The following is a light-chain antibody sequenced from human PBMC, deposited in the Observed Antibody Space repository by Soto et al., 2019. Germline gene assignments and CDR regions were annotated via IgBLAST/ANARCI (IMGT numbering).Light chain of an antibody. CDR3: QQYGRSPPSWT. Sequence: ETVLTQSPGTLSLSPGESATLSCRASQSVSNSYLAWYQQKPGQAPRLLIYGASSTATGIPDRFSGSGSGPDFTLTISRLEPEDFAVYYCQQYGRSPPSWTFGQGAKVEIK. V-gene: IGKV3-20*01. J-gene: IGKJ1*01. CDR1: QSVSNSY. CDR2: GAS.